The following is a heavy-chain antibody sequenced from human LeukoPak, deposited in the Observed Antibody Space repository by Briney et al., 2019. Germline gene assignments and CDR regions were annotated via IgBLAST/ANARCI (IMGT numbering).Heavy chain of an antibody. V-gene: IGHV3-7*01. J-gene: IGHJ6*03. CDR1: GFTFSSYW. Sequence: PGGSLRLSCAASGFTFSSYWMSWVRQAPGKGLEWVANIKQDGSEKYYVDSVKGRFTISRDNAKNPLYLQMNSLRAEDTAVYYCARERDYYYYYMDVWGKGTTVTVSS. CDR2: IKQDGSEK. CDR3: ARERDYYYYYMDV.